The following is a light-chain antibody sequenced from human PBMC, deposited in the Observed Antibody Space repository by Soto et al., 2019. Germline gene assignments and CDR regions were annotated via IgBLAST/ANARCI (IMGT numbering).Light chain of an antibody. J-gene: IGLJ3*02. Sequence: QPVLTQPASVSGSPGQSITISCTGTSSDVGSYNLVSWYQQHPGKAPKLMIYEVSKRPSGVSNRFSGSKSGNTASLTISGLQAEDEADYYCCSYAGSSTFVWVFGGGTKLTVL. CDR2: EVS. V-gene: IGLV2-23*02. CDR3: CSYAGSSTFVWV. CDR1: SSDVGSYNL.